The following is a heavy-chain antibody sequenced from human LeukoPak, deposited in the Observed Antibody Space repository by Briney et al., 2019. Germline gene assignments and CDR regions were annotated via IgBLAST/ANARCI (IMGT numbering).Heavy chain of an antibody. D-gene: IGHD6-19*01. J-gene: IGHJ1*01. CDR2: IINSGNTI. CDR1: GFTFSNYD. V-gene: IGHV3-48*03. Sequence: GGSLRLSCAASGFTFSNYDMNWVRQAPGKGLEWVSYIINSGNTIYYADSVKGRFTISRHNAKNSLFLQMHSLRPEDTAVYYCVRETAGSAWFAEYFTYWGQGTLVTVSS. CDR3: VRETAGSAWFAEYFTY.